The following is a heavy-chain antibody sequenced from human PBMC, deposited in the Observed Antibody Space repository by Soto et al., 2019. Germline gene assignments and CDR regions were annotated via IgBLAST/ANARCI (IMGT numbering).Heavy chain of an antibody. CDR1: GFTFSSYG. CDR3: ARDGDVNSGFGKDY. Sequence: LRLSCAASGFTFSSYGMHWVRQAPGKGLEWVAFIWHDGGNKFYAESVKGRFTNSRDNSKNTLYLQMTSLSAEDTAMYYCARDGDVNSGFGKDYWGQGTLVTVSS. J-gene: IGHJ4*02. V-gene: IGHV3-33*01. D-gene: IGHD3-16*01. CDR2: IWHDGGNK.